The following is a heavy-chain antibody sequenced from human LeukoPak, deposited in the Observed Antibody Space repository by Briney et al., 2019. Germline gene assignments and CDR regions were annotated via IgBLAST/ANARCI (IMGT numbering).Heavy chain of an antibody. CDR1: GYTLTELS. CDR3: ATGVMGAPPVDDAFDT. J-gene: IGHJ3*02. D-gene: IGHD1-26*01. Sequence: SVKVSCKVSGYTLTELSMHWVRQAPGIGLEWMGGFDPEDGETIYAQKFQGRVTMTEDTSTDTAYMELNSLRSEDTAVYYCATGVMGAPPVDDAFDTWGQGTIVTVSS. CDR2: FDPEDGET. V-gene: IGHV1-24*01.